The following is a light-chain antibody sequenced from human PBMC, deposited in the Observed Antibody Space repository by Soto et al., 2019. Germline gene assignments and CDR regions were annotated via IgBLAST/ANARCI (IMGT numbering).Light chain of an antibody. V-gene: IGKV3D-20*02. CDR2: GAS. CDR1: QSVSNNY. Sequence: EIVLTQSPGTLSLSPVERATLSCRASQSVSNNYLAWYQQKPGQAPRLLIYGASNRATGIPDRFSGSGSGTDFTLTISSLEPEDFAVYYCQRRSNWSTTFGQGTKVDI. CDR3: QRRSNWSTT. J-gene: IGKJ1*01.